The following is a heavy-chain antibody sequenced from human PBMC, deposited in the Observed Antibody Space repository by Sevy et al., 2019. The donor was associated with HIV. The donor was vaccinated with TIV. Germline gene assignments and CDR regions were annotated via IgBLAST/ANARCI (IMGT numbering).Heavy chain of an antibody. CDR1: GGTFSSYA. J-gene: IGHJ4*02. CDR3: ARAPGAYCSGGSCYAPPDY. V-gene: IGHV1-69*13. CDR2: IIPIFGTA. D-gene: IGHD2-15*01. Sequence: ASVKVSCKASGGTFSSYAISWVRQAPGQGLEWMGGIIPIFGTANYAQKFQGRVTITADESTGTAYMELSSLRSEDTAVYYCARAPGAYCSGGSCYAPPDYWGQGTLVTVSS.